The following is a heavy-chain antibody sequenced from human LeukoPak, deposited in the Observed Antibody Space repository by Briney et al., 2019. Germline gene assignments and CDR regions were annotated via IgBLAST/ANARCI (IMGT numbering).Heavy chain of an antibody. J-gene: IGHJ4*02. CDR3: AKSQCALLKDSGYDYAFDY. Sequence: SGGSLRLSCAASGFTFDDYAMHWVRQAPGKGLEWVSGISWNSGSIGYADSVKGRFTISRDNAKSSLYLQMNSLRAEDMALYYCAKSQCALLKDSGYDYAFDYWGQGTLVTVSS. D-gene: IGHD5-12*01. CDR2: ISWNSGSI. V-gene: IGHV3-9*03. CDR1: GFTFDDYA.